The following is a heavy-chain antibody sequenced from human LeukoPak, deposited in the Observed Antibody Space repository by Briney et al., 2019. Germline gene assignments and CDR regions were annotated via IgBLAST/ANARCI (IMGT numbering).Heavy chain of an antibody. CDR3: ARDPTMAYYYYYGMDV. D-gene: IGHD3-10*01. CDR2: IYHSGST. J-gene: IGHJ6*04. V-gene: IGHV4-38-2*02. CDR1: GYSLSSGYY. Sequence: PSETLSLTCAVSGYSLSSGYYWGWIRQPPGKGLEWIGSIYHSGSTYYNPSLKSRVTISVDTSKNQFSLKLSSVTAADTAVYYCARDPTMAYYYYYGMDVWGKGTTVTVSS.